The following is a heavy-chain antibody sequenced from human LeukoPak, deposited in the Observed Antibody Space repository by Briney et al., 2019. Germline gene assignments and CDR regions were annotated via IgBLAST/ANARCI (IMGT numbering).Heavy chain of an antibody. CDR3: ARDHYYDGRGRFDP. V-gene: IGHV4-39*07. CDR2: VYFDGGT. CDR1: GGSVTSGTYH. D-gene: IGHD3-16*01. Sequence: SETLSLTCSVSGGSVTSGTYHWGWIRQPPGKGLEWIGSVYFDGGTHYNPSLQSRVTISVDTSKNQFSLRLSSMTAADTALYYCARDHYYDGRGRFDPWGQGTLVTVSS. J-gene: IGHJ5*02.